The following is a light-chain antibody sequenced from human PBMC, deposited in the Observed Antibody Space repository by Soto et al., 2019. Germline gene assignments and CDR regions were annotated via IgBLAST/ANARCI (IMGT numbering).Light chain of an antibody. CDR3: QQYGSPPFT. CDR2: GAS. Sequence: EIVLTQSPGTLSLSPGERATLSCRASQSVPTNYLAWYQQKHGQAPRLLTYGASSRATGIPDRFSGSGSGTAFPLTISRLEPEDVAVYNCQQYGSPPFTFAAWTKVEIK. J-gene: IGKJ4*01. V-gene: IGKV3-20*01. CDR1: QSVPTNY.